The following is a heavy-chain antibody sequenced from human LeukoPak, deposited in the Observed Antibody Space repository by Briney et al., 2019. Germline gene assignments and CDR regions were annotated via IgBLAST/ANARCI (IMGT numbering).Heavy chain of an antibody. CDR2: IYYSGST. Sequence: SETLSLTCTVSGGSISSSSYYWGWIRQPPGKGLEWIGSIYYSGSTYYNPSLKSRVTISVDTSKNQFSLKLSSVTAADTAVYYCAVWFGEIEGYFDYWGQGTLVTVSS. CDR3: AVWFGEIEGYFDY. J-gene: IGHJ4*02. CDR1: GGSISSSSYY. D-gene: IGHD3-10*01. V-gene: IGHV4-39*01.